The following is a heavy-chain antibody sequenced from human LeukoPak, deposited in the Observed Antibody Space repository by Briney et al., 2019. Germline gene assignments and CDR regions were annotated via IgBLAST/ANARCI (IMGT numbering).Heavy chain of an antibody. CDR3: ARGESSEGFDY. Sequence: GGSLRLSCVASGFTFSSSWMHWVRQVSGKGLVWVARINSDARSTTYADSVKGRFTISRDTAKNTLYLQMNSLRAEDTAVYYCARGESSEGFDYWGQGTLVTVSS. CDR2: INSDARST. J-gene: IGHJ4*02. D-gene: IGHD3-10*01. CDR1: GFTFSSSW. V-gene: IGHV3-74*01.